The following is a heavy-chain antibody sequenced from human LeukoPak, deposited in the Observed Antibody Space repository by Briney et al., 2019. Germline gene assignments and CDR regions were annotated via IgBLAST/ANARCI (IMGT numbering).Heavy chain of an antibody. Sequence: ASVKVSCKASGGTFSSYAISWVRQAPGQGLEWMGRIIPILGIANYAQKFQGRVTITADKSTSTAYMELSSLRSEDTAVYYCARSSYAMIVVVTPDDAFDIWGQGTTVTVSS. CDR3: ARSSYAMIVVVTPDDAFDI. CDR1: GGTFSSYA. J-gene: IGHJ3*02. CDR2: IIPILGIA. D-gene: IGHD3-22*01. V-gene: IGHV1-69*04.